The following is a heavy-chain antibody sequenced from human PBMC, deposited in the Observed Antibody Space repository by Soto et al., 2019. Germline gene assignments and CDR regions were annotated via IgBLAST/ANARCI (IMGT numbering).Heavy chain of an antibody. CDR2: IYYSGST. Sequence: SETLSLTCTVSGYSVSSGSYYWSWIRQPPGKGLEWIGYIYYSGSTNYNPSLKSRVTISVDTSKDQFSLKLRSVTAADTAVYYCARGAPGGGYLYYFDYWGQGTLVTVSS. V-gene: IGHV4-61*01. CDR3: ARGAPGGGYLYYFDY. D-gene: IGHD2-15*01. J-gene: IGHJ4*02. CDR1: GYSVSSGSYY.